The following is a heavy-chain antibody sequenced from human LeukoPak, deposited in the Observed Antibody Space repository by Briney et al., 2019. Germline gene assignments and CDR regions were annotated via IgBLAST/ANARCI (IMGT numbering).Heavy chain of an antibody. CDR2: ISSSSSYI. D-gene: IGHD6-19*01. V-gene: IGHV3-21*04. J-gene: IGHJ4*02. CDR3: ARGVDDIAVAGHFDY. CDR1: GFTFSGYS. Sequence: GGSLRLSCAASGFTFSGYSMNWVRQAPGKGLEWVSSISSSSSYIYYADSVKGRFTISRDNAKNSLYLQMNSLRAEDTAVYYCARGVDDIAVAGHFDYWGQGTLVTVSS.